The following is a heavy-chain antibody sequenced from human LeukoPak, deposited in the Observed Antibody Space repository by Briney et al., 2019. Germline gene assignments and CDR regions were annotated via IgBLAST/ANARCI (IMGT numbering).Heavy chain of an antibody. CDR3: TFSPTGYYYDYSE. Sequence: GGSLRLPCAGSGFPFSVAWMSWVRQAPGKGLEWVGLIKSKSDGGTTVYGGSVKGRFTISRDDSKTTLFLQMNYLKTEDTAVYYCTFSPTGYYYDYSEWGQGTLVTVSS. CDR2: IKSKSDGGTT. J-gene: IGHJ4*02. D-gene: IGHD3-22*01. CDR1: GFPFSVAW. V-gene: IGHV3-15*01.